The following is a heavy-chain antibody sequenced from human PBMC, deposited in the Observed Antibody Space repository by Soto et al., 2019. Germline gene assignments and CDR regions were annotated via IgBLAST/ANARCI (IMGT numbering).Heavy chain of an antibody. CDR1: GFTFSSYG. V-gene: IGHV3-30*18. CDR2: ISYDGSNK. J-gene: IGHJ6*03. CDR3: AKDAGYCSSTSCYGDINYYYYYMDV. Sequence: QVQLVESGGGVVQPGRSLRLSCAASGFTFSSYGMHWVRQAPGKGLEWVAVISYDGSNKYYADSVKGRFTISRDNSKNPLYLQMNSLRAEDTAVYYCAKDAGYCSSTSCYGDINYYYYYMDVWGKGTTVTVSS. D-gene: IGHD2-2*01.